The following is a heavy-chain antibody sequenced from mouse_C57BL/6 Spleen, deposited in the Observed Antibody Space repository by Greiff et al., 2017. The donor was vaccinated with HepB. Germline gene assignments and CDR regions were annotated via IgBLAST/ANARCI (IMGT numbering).Heavy chain of an antibody. CDR1: GYSFTDYN. V-gene: IGHV1-39*01. CDR3: AREPFEDYYGSSYGFDY. J-gene: IGHJ2*01. Sequence: LVESGPELVKPGASVKISCKASGYSFTDYNMNWVKQSNGKSLEWIGVINPNYGTTSYNQKFKGKATLTVDQSSSTAYMQLNSLTSEDSAVYYCAREPFEDYYGSSYGFDYWGQGTTLTVSS. CDR2: INPNYGTT. D-gene: IGHD1-1*01.